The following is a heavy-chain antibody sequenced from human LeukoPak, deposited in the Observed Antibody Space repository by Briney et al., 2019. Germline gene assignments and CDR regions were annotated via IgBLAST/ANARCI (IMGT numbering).Heavy chain of an antibody. CDR3: ARGGLSTPEDY. CDR1: GFTVSSNY. J-gene: IGHJ4*02. CDR2: IRNGGST. Sequence: GGSLRLSCAASGFTVSSNYMSWVRQAPGKGLEWVSGIRNGGSTGYADSVKGRFTISRDNAKNSLYLQMNSLRAEDTALYYCARGGLSTPEDYWGQGTLVTVSS. V-gene: IGHV3-20*04. D-gene: IGHD2-2*01.